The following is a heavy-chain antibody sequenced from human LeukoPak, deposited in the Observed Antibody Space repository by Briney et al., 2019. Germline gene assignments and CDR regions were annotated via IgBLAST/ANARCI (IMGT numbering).Heavy chain of an antibody. CDR2: ISWNSGSI. J-gene: IGHJ5*02. V-gene: IGHV3-9*01. CDR3: TREGIAEGSFDP. D-gene: IGHD6-13*01. CDR1: GFTFDDYA. Sequence: GRSLRLSCAASGFTFDDYAMHWVRQAPGKGLEWVSGISWNSGSIGYADSVKGRFTISRDNAKNTLYLQMNSLRAEDTAVYYCTREGIAEGSFDPWGQGTLVTVSS.